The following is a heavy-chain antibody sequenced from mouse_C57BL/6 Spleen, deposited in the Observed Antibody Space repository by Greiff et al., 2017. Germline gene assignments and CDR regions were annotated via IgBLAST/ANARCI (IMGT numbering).Heavy chain of an antibody. CDR3: ARGDYYGSSYVGWYFDG. J-gene: IGHJ1*03. V-gene: IGHV1-69*01. Sequence: VQLQQPGAELVMPGASVKLSCKASGYTFTSYWMHWVKQRPGQGLEWIGEIDPSDSYTNYNQKFKGKSTLTVDKSSSTAYMQLSSLTSEDSAVYYCARGDYYGSSYVGWYFDGWGTGTTVTVSS. D-gene: IGHD1-1*01. CDR2: IDPSDSYT. CDR1: GYTFTSYW.